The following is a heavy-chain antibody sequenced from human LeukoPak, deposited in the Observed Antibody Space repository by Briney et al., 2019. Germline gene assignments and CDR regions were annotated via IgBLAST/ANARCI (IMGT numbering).Heavy chain of an antibody. Sequence: PETPSLTCTVSGGSISSYYWSWIRQPPGKGLEWIGYIYYSGSTNYNPSLKSRVTMSLDTSKNQFSLKLTSVTAADTALYYCARGTCTGGSCSFDYWGQGTLVNLPS. CDR1: GGSISSYY. CDR3: ARGTCTGGSCSFDY. D-gene: IGHD2-15*01. CDR2: IYYSGST. V-gene: IGHV4-59*01. J-gene: IGHJ4*02.